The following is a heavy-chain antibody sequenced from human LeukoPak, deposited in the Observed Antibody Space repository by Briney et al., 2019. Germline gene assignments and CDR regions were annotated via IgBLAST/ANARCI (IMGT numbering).Heavy chain of an antibody. D-gene: IGHD3-22*01. CDR2: ISSSSSYI. V-gene: IGHV3-21*01. Sequence: GSLRLSCAASGFTFSSYTMNWVRQAPGKGLEWLSSISSSSSYIYYADSVKGRFTISRDNAKKSLYLQMNSLRAEDTAVYYCARAYFSDSSGYYFAKVEFDSWGQGTLVTVSS. CDR1: GFTFSSYT. CDR3: ARAYFSDSSGYYFAKVEFDS. J-gene: IGHJ4*02.